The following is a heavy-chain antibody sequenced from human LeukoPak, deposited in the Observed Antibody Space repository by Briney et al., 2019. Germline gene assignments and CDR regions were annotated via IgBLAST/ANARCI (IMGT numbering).Heavy chain of an antibody. J-gene: IGHJ3*02. V-gene: IGHV3-21*01. D-gene: IGHD3-16*02. Sequence: PGGSLRLSCAASGFTFSTYSMNWVRQAPGKGLEWVSSISVSSSYIYYADSVKGRFTISRDNAKNSLYLQMNSLRAEDTAVYYCARALRLGELSFRIWGQGTMVTVSS. CDR2: ISVSSSYI. CDR3: ARALRLGELSFRI. CDR1: GFTFSTYS.